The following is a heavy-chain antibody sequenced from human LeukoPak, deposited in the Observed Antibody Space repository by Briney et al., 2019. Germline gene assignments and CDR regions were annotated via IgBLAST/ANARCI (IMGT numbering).Heavy chain of an antibody. Sequence: GASVKVSCKASGYTFTDYYMHWVRQAPGQGLEWMGGIIPIFDITNYAQKFQGRVTLTADESTSTAYMELSSLRSDDTAVYYCARDLGTRDGYNPPNLFDNWGQGTLVTVSS. J-gene: IGHJ4*02. CDR1: GYTFTDYY. V-gene: IGHV1-69*13. CDR2: IIPIFDIT. D-gene: IGHD5-24*01. CDR3: ARDLGTRDGYNPPNLFDN.